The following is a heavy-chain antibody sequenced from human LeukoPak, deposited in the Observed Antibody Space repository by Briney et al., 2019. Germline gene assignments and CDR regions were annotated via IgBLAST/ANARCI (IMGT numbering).Heavy chain of an antibody. V-gene: IGHV1-8*03. D-gene: IGHD2-15*01. CDR3: ARFARKGYCSGGSCSNWFDP. CDR1: GYTFTSYD. Sequence: ASVKVSCKASGYTFTSYDINWVRQATGQGLEWMGWMNPNSGNTGYAQKFQGRVTITRNTSISTAYMELSSLRSEDTAVYYCARFARKGYCSGGSCSNWFDPWGQGTLVTVSS. CDR2: MNPNSGNT. J-gene: IGHJ5*02.